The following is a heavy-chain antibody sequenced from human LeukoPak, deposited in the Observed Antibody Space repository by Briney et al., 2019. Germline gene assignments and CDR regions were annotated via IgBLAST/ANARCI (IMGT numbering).Heavy chain of an antibody. CDR1: GGTFSSYA. D-gene: IGHD2-15*01. CDR3: ARCSSCYPYYYYYYMDC. V-gene: IGHV1-69*01. CDR2: IIPIFGTA. J-gene: IGHJ6*03. Sequence: SVKVTCKASGGTFSSYAISWVRQAPGQGLEWMGGIIPIFGTADYAQKFQGRVTITVDESTSTAYMELSSLRSEDTAVYYCARCSSCYPYYYYYYMDCWGNGTTVTVSS.